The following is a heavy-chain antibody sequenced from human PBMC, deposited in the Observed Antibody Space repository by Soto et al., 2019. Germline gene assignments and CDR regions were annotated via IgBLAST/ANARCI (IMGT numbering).Heavy chain of an antibody. CDR3: ARGIGYCSSINCYSSRRLRFDS. CDR2: VNHNGTT. V-gene: IGHV4-34*01. J-gene: IGHJ4*02. Sequence: PSETLSLTCAVYGGSFSGYYWTWIRQSPEKGLEWIGEVNHNGTTYYNPSLKTRVTISVHTPKNQFSLKMSSVTAADTAVYYCARGIGYCSSINCYSSRRLRFDSWGQGTLVTVLL. CDR1: GGSFSGYY. D-gene: IGHD2-2*01.